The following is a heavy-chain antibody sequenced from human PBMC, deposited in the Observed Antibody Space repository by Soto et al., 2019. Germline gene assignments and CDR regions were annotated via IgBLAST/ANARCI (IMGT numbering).Heavy chain of an antibody. CDR3: ARGYSGSARAY. D-gene: IGHD3-10*01. CDR1: GFTFSNYW. CDR2: ITGDGSST. Sequence: GGSLRLSCAASGFTFSNYWMYWVRQAPGKGLVWVSRITGDGSSTTYADSVKGRFTISRDNAKNTVYLQMNSLTVEDTAVYYCARGYSGSARAYWGQGTLVTVSS. V-gene: IGHV3-74*01. J-gene: IGHJ4*02.